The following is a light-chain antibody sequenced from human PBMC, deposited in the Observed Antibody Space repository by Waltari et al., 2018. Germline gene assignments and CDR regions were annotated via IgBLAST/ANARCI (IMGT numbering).Light chain of an antibody. CDR3: LQYNSHPLT. CDR1: QGISTY. J-gene: IGKJ4*01. V-gene: IGKV1-13*02. CDR2: AAS. Sequence: GDTVTITCRASQGISTYLNWYQQKPGKAPKRLIYAASSLESGVPSRFSGSGSGTDFTLTISSLQPEDFATYYCLQYNSHPLTFGGGTKVEIK.